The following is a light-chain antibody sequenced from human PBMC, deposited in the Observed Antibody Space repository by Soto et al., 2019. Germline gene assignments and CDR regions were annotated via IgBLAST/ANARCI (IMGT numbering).Light chain of an antibody. CDR2: EVG. Sequence: QSALTRPASVSGSPGQSITISCTGTSSDVGGYNYVSWYQQHPGKAPKLMIYEVGNRPSGVSNRSSGSKSGNTASLTISGLQAEEEADYYCSSFTSSSSYVFGTGTKVTVL. CDR3: SSFTSSSSYV. CDR1: SSDVGGYNY. V-gene: IGLV2-14*01. J-gene: IGLJ1*01.